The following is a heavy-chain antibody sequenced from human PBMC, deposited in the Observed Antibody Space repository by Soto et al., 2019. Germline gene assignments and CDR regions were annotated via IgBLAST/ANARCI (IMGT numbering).Heavy chain of an antibody. CDR3: ARDLDGLHDDNSGPYPRPG. CDR2: MHSSGSI. D-gene: IGHD3-22*01. V-gene: IGHV4-30-4*01. J-gene: IGHJ1*01. Sequence: SETLYLTCTVSGDSISSDDYYWSWIRQAPGRGLEWIGYMHSSGSIYYNPSLKSRATMSIDTARNQFSLKVSSVTAADTAVYYCARDLDGLHDDNSGPYPRPGWGQGTLVTVS. CDR1: GDSISSDDYY.